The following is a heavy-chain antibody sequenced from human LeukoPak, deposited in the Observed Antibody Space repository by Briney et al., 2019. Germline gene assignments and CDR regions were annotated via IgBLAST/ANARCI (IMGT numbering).Heavy chain of an antibody. CDR1: GFTFSSYA. V-gene: IGHV3-64*01. D-gene: IGHD3-10*01. J-gene: IGHJ4*02. CDR2: ISSNGGST. Sequence: PGGSLRLSCAASGFTFSSYAMHWVRQAPGKGLEYVSAISSNGGSTYYANSVKGRFTISRDNSKNTLYLQMGSLRAEDMAVYYCARGARKEDYYGSGSPAVSDYWGQGTLVTVSS. CDR3: ARGARKEDYYGSGSPAVSDY.